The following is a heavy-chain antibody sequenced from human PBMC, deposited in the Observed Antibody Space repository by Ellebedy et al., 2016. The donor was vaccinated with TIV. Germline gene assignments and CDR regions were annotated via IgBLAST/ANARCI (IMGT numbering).Heavy chain of an antibody. Sequence: MPSETLSLTCTVSGGSISRSSYYWGWIRQPPGKGLEWIGSIYYSGSTYYNPSLKSRVTISVDTSKNQFSLKLSSVTAADTAVYYCARLTVNWFDPWGQGTLVTVSS. D-gene: IGHD4-17*01. CDR1: GGSISRSSYY. CDR2: IYYSGST. CDR3: ARLTVNWFDP. V-gene: IGHV4-39*01. J-gene: IGHJ5*02.